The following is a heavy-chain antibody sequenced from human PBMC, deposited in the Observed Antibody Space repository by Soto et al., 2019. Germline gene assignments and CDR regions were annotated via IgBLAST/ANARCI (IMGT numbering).Heavy chain of an antibody. Sequence: GGSLRLSCAASGFTFSSYSMNWVRQAPGKGLEWVSYISSSSSTIYYADSVKGRFTISRDNAKNSLYLQMNSLRAEDTAVYYCARGSGSGWYFHAFDIWGQGTMVTVSS. CDR2: ISSSSSTI. J-gene: IGHJ3*02. CDR3: ARGSGSGWYFHAFDI. V-gene: IGHV3-48*01. D-gene: IGHD6-19*01. CDR1: GFTFSSYS.